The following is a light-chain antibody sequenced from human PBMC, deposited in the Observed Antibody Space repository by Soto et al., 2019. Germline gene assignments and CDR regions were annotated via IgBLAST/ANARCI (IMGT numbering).Light chain of an antibody. J-gene: IGKJ2*02. V-gene: IGKV2-28*01. CDR1: QSLLHSNGHTY. CDR3: MLAQQIPGT. Sequence: GMTQSPLSLPVTPGEPASISCRSSQSLLHSNGHTYLDWYLQRPGQSPQLLIYLVSSRASGVPERFSGSGSGTDFTLKISRVETGDVGIYYCMLAQQIPGTFGQGTRLEIK. CDR2: LVS.